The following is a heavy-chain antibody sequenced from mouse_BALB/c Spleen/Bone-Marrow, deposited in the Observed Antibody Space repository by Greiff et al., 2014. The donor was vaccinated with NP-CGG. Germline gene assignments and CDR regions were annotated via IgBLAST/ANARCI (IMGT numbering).Heavy chain of an antibody. Sequence: VQLQQSGAELARPGASVKTSCKASGYTFTSYTTHWVKQRPGQGLEWIGYINPSSGYTNYNQKFKDKATLTADKSSSTAYMQLSSLTSEDSAVYYCARFITTATEYFDYWGQGTTLTVSS. CDR3: ARFITTATEYFDY. J-gene: IGHJ2*01. CDR2: INPSSGYT. V-gene: IGHV1-4*01. D-gene: IGHD1-2*01. CDR1: GYTFTSYT.